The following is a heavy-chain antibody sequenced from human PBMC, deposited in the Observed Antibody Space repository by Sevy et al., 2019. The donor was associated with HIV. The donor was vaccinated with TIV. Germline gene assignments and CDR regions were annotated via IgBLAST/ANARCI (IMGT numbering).Heavy chain of an antibody. Sequence: ASVKVSCRASGYTFRSYGISWVRQAPGQGLEWMGWISPYTGDTDFAQKVQGRISMTSDTSTSTAYMELRSLRSDAPALYYCARDKPQGVVVLPGAMWGGVDYWGQGTLVTVSS. J-gene: IGHJ4*02. CDR1: GYTFRSYG. V-gene: IGHV1-18*01. D-gene: IGHD2-2*01. CDR3: ARDKPQGVVVLPGAMWGGVDY. CDR2: ISPYTGDT.